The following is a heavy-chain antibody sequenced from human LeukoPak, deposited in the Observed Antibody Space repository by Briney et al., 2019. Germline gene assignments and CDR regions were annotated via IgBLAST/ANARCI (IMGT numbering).Heavy chain of an antibody. CDR1: GGSISRGGYY. CDR2: IYYSGST. CDR3: ARGISSGYGSGSYYNPSREPYFDY. Sequence: SQTLSLTCTVSGGSISRGGYYWSWIRQHPGKGLEWIGYIYYSGSTYYNPSLKSRVTISVDTSKNQFSLKLSSVTAADTAVYHCARGISSGYGSGSYYNPSREPYFDYWGQGTLVTVSS. J-gene: IGHJ4*02. V-gene: IGHV4-31*03. D-gene: IGHD3-10*01.